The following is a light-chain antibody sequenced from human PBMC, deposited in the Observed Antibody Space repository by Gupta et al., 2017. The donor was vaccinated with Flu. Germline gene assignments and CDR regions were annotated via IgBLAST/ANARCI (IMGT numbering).Light chain of an antibody. J-gene: IGKJ1*01. V-gene: IGKV1-5*03. Sequence: DIHVTQYPSIVSASVGDRVTITCRASQKIDNWLAWYQQKPGKAPKLLIYRASGLESGVPSRFGGVGSGTEYTLTISSLQPDDVATYYCQHYYGYVWTFGQGTKVELK. CDR3: QHYYGYVWT. CDR1: QKIDNW. CDR2: RAS.